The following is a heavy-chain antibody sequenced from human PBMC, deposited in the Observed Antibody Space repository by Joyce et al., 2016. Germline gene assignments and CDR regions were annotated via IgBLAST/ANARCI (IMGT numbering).Heavy chain of an antibody. CDR3: ARGRQLVKWFDP. CDR1: GGSFSDYY. Sequence: QVQLQQWGAGLLKPSETLSLTCGVYGGSFSDYYWSWIRQSPGKGLEWIGEINPSGSTNYNPSLKRRVTISSGTSRNQFSLNLNSVTAADTAVYYCARGRQLVKWFDPWGQGTLVTVSS. D-gene: IGHD6-6*01. V-gene: IGHV4-34*02. CDR2: INPSGST. J-gene: IGHJ5*02.